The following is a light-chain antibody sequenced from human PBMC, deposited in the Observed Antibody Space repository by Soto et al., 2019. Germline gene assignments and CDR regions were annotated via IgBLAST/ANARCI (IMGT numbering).Light chain of an antibody. Sequence: DIELTQSPDSLAVSPGDRSTISCNSSQSVSYSSNDRNFVAWYQQKAGQSPKLLLHWASIRESGVPDRFSGSASGTDFTLTISGLQAEDVAVYYCHQYYRSPWTFGQGTKVDI. CDR3: HQYYRSPWT. CDR1: QSVSYSSNDRNF. V-gene: IGKV4-1*01. CDR2: WAS. J-gene: IGKJ1*01.